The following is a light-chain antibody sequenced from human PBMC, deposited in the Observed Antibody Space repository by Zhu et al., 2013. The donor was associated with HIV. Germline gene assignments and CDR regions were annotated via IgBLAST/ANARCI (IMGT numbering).Light chain of an antibody. J-gene: IGKJ4*01. CDR3: MQSVQTPLT. CDR2: LAS. Sequence: EIVMTQSPLSLSVTPGEAASISRRSSESLLHRNGHNFLAWYLQKPGQSPQLMIYLASKRASAVPDRFSGSGSGTNFTLKISRVGADDVGIYYCMQSVQTPLTFGGGTKVEIK. CDR1: ESLLHRNGHNF. V-gene: IGKV2-28*01.